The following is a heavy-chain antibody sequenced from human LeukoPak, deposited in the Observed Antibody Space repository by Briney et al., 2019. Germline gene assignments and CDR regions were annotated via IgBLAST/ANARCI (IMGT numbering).Heavy chain of an antibody. V-gene: IGHV1-2*02. D-gene: IGHD6-19*01. CDR1: GYTFTGYC. J-gene: IGHJ4*02. CDR2: INPYSGGT. Sequence: ASVKVSCKASGYTFTGYCLHWVRQAPGQGLEGMGWINPYSGGTNYAQKFQGRVTMTRDTSISTAYMELSSLRSDDTAVYYCARGWGAIEVPGTTDCWGQGTLVTVSS. CDR3: ARGWGAIEVPGTTDC.